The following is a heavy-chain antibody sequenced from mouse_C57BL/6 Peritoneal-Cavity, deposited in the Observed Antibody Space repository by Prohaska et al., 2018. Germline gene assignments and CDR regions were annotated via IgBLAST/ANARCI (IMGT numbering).Heavy chain of an antibody. CDR2: IYPGDGDT. CDR1: GYAFSSSW. Sequence: PGASVKISCKASGYAFSSSWMHWVKQRPGTGLEWIGRIYPGDGDTNYNGKFKGKATLTAEKSSSTAYMQLSSLTSEDSAVYCCARGEGAWFAYWGQGTLVTVSA. J-gene: IGHJ3*01. CDR3: ARGEGAWFAY. V-gene: IGHV1-82*01.